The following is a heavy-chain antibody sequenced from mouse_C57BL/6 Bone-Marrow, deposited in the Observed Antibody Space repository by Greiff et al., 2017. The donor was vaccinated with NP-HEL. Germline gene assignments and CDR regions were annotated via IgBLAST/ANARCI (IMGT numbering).Heavy chain of an antibody. V-gene: IGHV5-16*01. CDR1: GFTFSDYY. CDR3: AREPLDGYYYYFDY. D-gene: IGHD2-3*01. CDR2: INYDGSST. Sequence: EVMLVESEGGLVQPGSSMKLSCTASGFTFSDYYMAWVRQVPEKGLEWVANINYDGSSTYYLDSLKSRFIISRDNAKNILYLQMSSLKSEDTATYYCAREPLDGYYYYFDYWGQGTTLTVSS. J-gene: IGHJ2*01.